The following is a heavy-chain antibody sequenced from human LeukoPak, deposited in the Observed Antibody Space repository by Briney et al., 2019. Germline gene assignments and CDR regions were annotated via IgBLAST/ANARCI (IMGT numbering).Heavy chain of an antibody. CDR1: GGSISSYY. J-gene: IGHJ4*02. Sequence: PSETLSLTCTVSGGSISSYYWSWIRQPPGKGLEWIGYIYYSGSTNYNPSLKSRVTISVKTSKNQFSLKLSSVTAADTAVYYCARPFLGGAMDYWGQGTLVTVSS. V-gene: IGHV4-59*01. CDR2: IYYSGST. D-gene: IGHD3-16*01. CDR3: ARPFLGGAMDY.